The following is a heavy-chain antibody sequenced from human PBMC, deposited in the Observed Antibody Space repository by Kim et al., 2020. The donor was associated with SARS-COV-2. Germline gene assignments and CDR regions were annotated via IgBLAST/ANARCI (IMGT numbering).Heavy chain of an antibody. Sequence: DKTYYVDSVKGRLPVSRDNCKDTLYLQMSSLRGEETAVYYCATNLAAAGVVWGQGTLVSVSS. CDR2: DKT. V-gene: IGHV3-66*01. CDR3: ATNLAAAGVV. J-gene: IGHJ1*01. D-gene: IGHD6-13*01.